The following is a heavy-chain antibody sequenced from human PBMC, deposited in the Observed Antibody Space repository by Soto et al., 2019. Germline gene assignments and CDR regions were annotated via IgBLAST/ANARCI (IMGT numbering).Heavy chain of an antibody. CDR3: ARDSGVSSSSEDYYYGMDV. CDR1: GGTFSSYA. D-gene: IGHD6-6*01. V-gene: IGHV1-69*13. CDR2: IIPIFGTA. Sequence: ASVKVSCKASGGTFSSYAVSWVRQAPGQGLEWMGGIIPIFGTANYAQKFQGRVTITADESTSTAYMELSSLRSEDTAVYYCARDSGVSSSSEDYYYGMDVWGQGTTVTDSS. J-gene: IGHJ6*02.